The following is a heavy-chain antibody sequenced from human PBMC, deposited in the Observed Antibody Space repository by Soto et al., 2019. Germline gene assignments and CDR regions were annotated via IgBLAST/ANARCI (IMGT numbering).Heavy chain of an antibody. CDR3: ARILWGSGWSQLDY. Sequence: SGPTLVNPTQTLTLTCTFSGFSLSTSGMCVSWIRQPPGKALEWLALIDWDEDKYYSTSLKTRLTISKDTSKNQVVLTMTNMDPVDTATYYCARILWGSGWSQLDYWGQGTLVTVSS. D-gene: IGHD6-19*01. J-gene: IGHJ4*02. V-gene: IGHV2-70*01. CDR1: GFSLSTSGMC. CDR2: IDWDEDK.